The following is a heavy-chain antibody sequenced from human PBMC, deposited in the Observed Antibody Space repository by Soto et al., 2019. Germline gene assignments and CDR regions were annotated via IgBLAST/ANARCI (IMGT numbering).Heavy chain of an antibody. J-gene: IGHJ4*02. Sequence: PSETLSLTCTVSGGSISSGGYYWSWIRQHPGKGLEWIGYIYYSGSTYYNPSLKSRVTISVDTSKNQFSLKLSSVTAADTAVYYCVCQVMVYAIIGYWGQGTLVTVSS. V-gene: IGHV4-31*03. D-gene: IGHD2-8*01. CDR2: IYYSGST. CDR3: VCQVMVYAIIGY. CDR1: GGSISSGGYY.